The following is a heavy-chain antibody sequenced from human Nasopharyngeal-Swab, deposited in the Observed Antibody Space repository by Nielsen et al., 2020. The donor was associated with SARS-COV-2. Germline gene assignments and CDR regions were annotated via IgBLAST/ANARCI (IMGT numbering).Heavy chain of an antibody. V-gene: IGHV4-34*01. CDR3: ARKGGDMVRGIDY. Sequence: SETLSLTCGVYGGSFSGNYWTWIRQPPGKGLEWIGEINHSGSTNYNPSLKSRVTISVDTSKNQFSLKLSSVTAADTAVYYCARKGGDMVRGIDYWGQGTLVTVSS. CDR1: GGSFSGNY. J-gene: IGHJ4*02. CDR2: INHSGST. D-gene: IGHD3-10*01.